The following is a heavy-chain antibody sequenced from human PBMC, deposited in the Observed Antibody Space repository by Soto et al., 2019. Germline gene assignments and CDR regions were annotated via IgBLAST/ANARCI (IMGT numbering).Heavy chain of an antibody. CDR2: ISASGRST. CDR1: GFSFGSYV. D-gene: IGHD2-2*01. V-gene: IGHV3-23*01. CDR3: TSPSAYQMPPSWYFVP. J-gene: IGHJ2*01. Sequence: EEQVLESGGGLVQPGGSLRLSCAASGFSFGSYVMTWVRQAPGKGLEWVSGISASGRSTYYADSVKGRFTVSRDNSKNTRNLDMNNRRVKDTAVYSGTSPSAYQMPPSWYFVPWARGTLVTV.